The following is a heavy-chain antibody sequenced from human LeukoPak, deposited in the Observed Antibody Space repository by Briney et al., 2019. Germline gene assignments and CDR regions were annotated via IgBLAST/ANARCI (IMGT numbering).Heavy chain of an antibody. CDR1: GYSFTTYW. J-gene: IGHJ4*02. D-gene: IGHD2-2*01. CDR2: IYPGDSDT. CDR3: ARRQGCSSTSCPPDY. Sequence: GESLKISCRGSGYSFTTYWIGWVRQKPGKGLEWMGIIYPGDSDTRYTPSFQGQVTMSADKSINTAYLQWSSLKASDTAMYYCARRQGCSSTSCPPDYWGQGTLVTVSP. V-gene: IGHV5-51*01.